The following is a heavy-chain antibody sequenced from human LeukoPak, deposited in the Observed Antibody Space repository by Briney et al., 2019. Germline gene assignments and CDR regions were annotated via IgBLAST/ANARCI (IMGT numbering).Heavy chain of an antibody. V-gene: IGHV4-34*01. CDR3: ARGRPVFDY. J-gene: IGHJ4*02. CDR2: INHSGST. CDR1: GGSFSGYY. Sequence: SETLSLTCAVYGGSFSGYYWSWIRQPPGKGLEWIGEINHSGSTNYNPSLKSRVTISVDTSKNQFPLNLSSVTAADTAVYYCARGRPVFDYWGQGTLVTVSS.